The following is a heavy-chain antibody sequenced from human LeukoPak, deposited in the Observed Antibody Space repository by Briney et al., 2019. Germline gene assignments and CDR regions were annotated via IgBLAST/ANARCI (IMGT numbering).Heavy chain of an antibody. J-gene: IGHJ4*02. V-gene: IGHV3-48*02. CDR3: ASSGSYRFDY. Sequence: GGSLRLSCAASGFTLSSYSMNWVRQAPGKGLEWVSHITARGTAMFYADSVKGRFTISRDNAKNSLYLQMNSLRDEDTAVYYCASSGSYRFDYWGQGTLVTVSS. CDR2: ITARGTAM. D-gene: IGHD1-26*01. CDR1: GFTLSSYS.